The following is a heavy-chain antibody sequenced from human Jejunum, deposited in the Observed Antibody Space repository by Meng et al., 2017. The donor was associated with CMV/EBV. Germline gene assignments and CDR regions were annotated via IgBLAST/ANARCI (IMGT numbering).Heavy chain of an antibody. Sequence: SGFTFSDYVMSWVRQAPGKELEWVSAIGGSGDGTYHADSVKGQFAISRDNSKNTLYLQMSSLRVEDTAVYYCAKDWATNGDYDYFDYWGQGTLVTVSS. V-gene: IGHV3-23*01. J-gene: IGHJ4*02. CDR2: IGGSGDGT. D-gene: IGHD4-17*01. CDR1: GFTFSDYV. CDR3: AKDWATNGDYDYFDY.